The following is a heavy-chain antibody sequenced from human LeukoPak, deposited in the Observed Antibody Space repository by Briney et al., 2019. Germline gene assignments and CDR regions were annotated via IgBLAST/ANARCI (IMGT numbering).Heavy chain of an antibody. Sequence: PGGSLRLSCAASGFTFSSYAMSWVRQAPGKGLEWVGFIRSKAYGGTTEYAASVKGRFTISRDDSKSIAYLQMNSLKTEDTAVYYCTRGKSGDYWGQGTLVTVSS. CDR2: IRSKAYGGTT. J-gene: IGHJ4*02. CDR1: GFTFSSYA. CDR3: TRGKSGDY. V-gene: IGHV3-49*04.